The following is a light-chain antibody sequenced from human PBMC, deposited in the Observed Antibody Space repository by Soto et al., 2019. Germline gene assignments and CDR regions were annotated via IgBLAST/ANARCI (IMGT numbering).Light chain of an antibody. V-gene: IGKV3-20*01. Sequence: EIVLTQSPGTLSLSPGERATLSCRASQSVSNNYLAWYQQKPGQAPRLLIYGASNRATGIPDRFSGSGSGTYSTLTISRLEPEDVAVYYCQQYGSSGTFGQGTKVEIK. CDR2: GAS. CDR3: QQYGSSGT. J-gene: IGKJ1*01. CDR1: QSVSNNY.